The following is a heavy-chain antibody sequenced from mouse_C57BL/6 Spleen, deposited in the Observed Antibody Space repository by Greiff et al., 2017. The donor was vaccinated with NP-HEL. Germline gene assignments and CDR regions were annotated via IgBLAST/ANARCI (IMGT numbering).Heavy chain of an antibody. J-gene: IGHJ4*01. CDR1: GYTFTDYN. V-gene: IGHV1-18*01. D-gene: IGHD2-4*01. CDR3: ARGTYDYDYAMDY. Sequence: VQLQQSGPELVKPGASVKIPCKASGYTFTDYNMDWVKQSHGKSLEWIGDINPNNGGTIYNQKFKGKATLTVDKSSSTAYMELRSLTSEDTAVYYCARGTYDYDYAMDYWGQGTSVTVSS. CDR2: INPNNGGT.